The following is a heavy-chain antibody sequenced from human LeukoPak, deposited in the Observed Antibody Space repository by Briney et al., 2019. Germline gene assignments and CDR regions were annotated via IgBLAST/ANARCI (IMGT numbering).Heavy chain of an antibody. CDR3: ARLGTTVTSTVDY. J-gene: IGHJ4*02. Sequence: SETLTLTCTVSGGSISSSSYYWGWIRQPPGKGLEWIGSIYYSGSTYYNPSLKSRVTISVDTSKNQFSLKLSSVTAADTAVYYCARLGTTVTSTVDYWGQGTLVTVSS. CDR1: GGSISSSSYY. D-gene: IGHD4-11*01. CDR2: IYYSGST. V-gene: IGHV4-39*01.